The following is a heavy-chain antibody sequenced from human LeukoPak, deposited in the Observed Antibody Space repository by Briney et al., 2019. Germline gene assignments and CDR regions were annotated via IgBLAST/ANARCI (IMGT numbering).Heavy chain of an antibody. Sequence: PGGSLRLSCAASGFTFSSYWMTWVRQAPGKGLEWVANIKQDGSEKYYVDSVKGRFTISRDNAKNSLYLQMNSLRAEDTAVYYCARDPQILDLEWLLYPYYFDYWGQGTLVTVSS. CDR2: IKQDGSEK. D-gene: IGHD3-3*01. CDR3: ARDPQILDLEWLLYPYYFDY. CDR1: GFTFSSYW. J-gene: IGHJ4*02. V-gene: IGHV3-7*01.